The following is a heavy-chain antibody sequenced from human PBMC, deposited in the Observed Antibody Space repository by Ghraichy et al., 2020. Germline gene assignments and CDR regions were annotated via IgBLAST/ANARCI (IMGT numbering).Heavy chain of an antibody. V-gene: IGHV4-39*01. CDR1: GGSISSSGYF. Sequence: SETLSLTCTVSGGSISSSGYFWGWIRQPPGKGLEWIGSMYYSGNTYYRPSLKSRVTISVDTSKNQFSLKLSSVTAADTAVYYCARQAAVILDYWGQGALVTVSS. D-gene: IGHD2-21*01. CDR3: ARQAAVILDY. CDR2: MYYSGNT. J-gene: IGHJ4*02.